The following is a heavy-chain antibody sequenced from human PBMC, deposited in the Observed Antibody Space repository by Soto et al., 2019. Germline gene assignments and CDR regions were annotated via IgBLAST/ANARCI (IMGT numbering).Heavy chain of an antibody. CDR3: AKRGRFGSGDY. D-gene: IGHD3-16*01. CDR1: GFTFSSYV. Sequence: EVQLLESGGNLVQSGGSLRLSCAASGFTFSSYVMSWVRQAPGKGLEWVSAINDGGDSTYYADSVKGRFTISRDNSKNTLYLQMNSLRAEDTAVYYCAKRGRFGSGDYWGQGTLVTVSS. J-gene: IGHJ4*02. V-gene: IGHV3-23*01. CDR2: INDGGDST.